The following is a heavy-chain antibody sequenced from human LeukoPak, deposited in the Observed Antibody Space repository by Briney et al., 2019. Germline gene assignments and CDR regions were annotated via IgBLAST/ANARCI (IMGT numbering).Heavy chain of an antibody. J-gene: IGHJ4*02. CDR2: ISYDGRIK. Sequence: GGSLRLSCAASGFTFSNYAMHWVRQAPGKGLEWVAVISYDGRIKYHADSVKGRFTFSRDNSKNTLYLQMNSLRAEDTAIYYCASLRGYSAYDPDYWGQGTLVTVSS. CDR3: ASLRGYSAYDPDY. D-gene: IGHD5-12*01. V-gene: IGHV3-30*04. CDR1: GFTFSNYA.